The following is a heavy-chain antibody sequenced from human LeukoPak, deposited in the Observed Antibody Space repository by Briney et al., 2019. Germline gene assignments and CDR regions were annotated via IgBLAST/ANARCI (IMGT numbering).Heavy chain of an antibody. CDR1: GFTFDDYA. D-gene: IGHD6-19*01. Sequence: PGGSLRLSCAASGFTFDDYAMHWVRQAPGEGLEWVSGISWNSGSIGYADSVKGRLTISRDNSKNTLYLQMNSLRAEDTAVYYCAKVPSVAGTPYFDYWGQGTLVTVSS. CDR3: AKVPSVAGTPYFDY. J-gene: IGHJ4*02. CDR2: ISWNSGSI. V-gene: IGHV3-9*01.